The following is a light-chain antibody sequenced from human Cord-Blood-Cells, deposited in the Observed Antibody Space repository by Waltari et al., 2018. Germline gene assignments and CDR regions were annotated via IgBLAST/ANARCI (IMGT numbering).Light chain of an antibody. CDR1: QSVLYSSNNKNY. J-gene: IGKJ2*01. V-gene: IGKV4-1*01. CDR2: WAS. Sequence: DIVMTQSTDSLAVSLGERATINCTYSQSVLYSSNNKNYLAWYQQKPGQPPKLLMYWASTRESGVPDRFSGSGSGTDFTLTISSLQAEDVAVYYCQQYYSTPYTFGQGTKLEIK. CDR3: QQYYSTPYT.